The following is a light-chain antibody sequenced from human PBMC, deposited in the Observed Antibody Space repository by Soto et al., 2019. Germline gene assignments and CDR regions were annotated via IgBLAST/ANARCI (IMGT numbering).Light chain of an antibody. J-gene: IGLJ1*01. CDR2: EAT. Sequence: QSVLTQPASVSGSPGQSITISCTGTSSDVGSRNLVSWYQHYPGKAPKLIIFEATKRPSGVSNRFSGSKSGSTASLTISGLQAEDEADYYCCSHGTGRTHVFGTGTKLTVL. CDR1: SSDVGSRNL. V-gene: IGLV2-23*01. CDR3: CSHGTGRTHV.